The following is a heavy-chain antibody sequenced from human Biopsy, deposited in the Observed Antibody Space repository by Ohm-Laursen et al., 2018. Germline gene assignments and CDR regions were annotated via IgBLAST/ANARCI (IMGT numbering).Heavy chain of an antibody. CDR3: ARDYQPYLVTILYYYFGMDV. J-gene: IGHJ6*02. V-gene: IGHV1-18*04. D-gene: IGHD2-2*01. CDR1: GYTFTTYG. Sequence: ASVKASCQASGYTFTTYGISWVRQPPGQGLEWMGWIRTDNGATDYAQNLQGRVTMTTDTSATTDYMELTSLRSNDTAVYYCARDYQPYLVTILYYYFGMDVWGQETTVTVSS. CDR2: IRTDNGAT.